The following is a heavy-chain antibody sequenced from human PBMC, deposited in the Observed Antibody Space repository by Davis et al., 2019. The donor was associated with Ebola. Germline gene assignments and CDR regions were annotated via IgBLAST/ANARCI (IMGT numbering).Heavy chain of an antibody. J-gene: IGHJ4*02. Sequence: GESLKISCAASGFTFSSYAMSWVRQAPGKGLEWVSYISSSGSTIYYADSVKGRFTISRDNAKNSLYLQMNSLRAEDTAVYYCARGESPLAAAGPSPFDYWGQGTLVTVSS. V-gene: IGHV3-48*04. CDR1: GFTFSSYA. CDR2: ISSSGSTI. D-gene: IGHD6-13*01. CDR3: ARGESPLAAAGPSPFDY.